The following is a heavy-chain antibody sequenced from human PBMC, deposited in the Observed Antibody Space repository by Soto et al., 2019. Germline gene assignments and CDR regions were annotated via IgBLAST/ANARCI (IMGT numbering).Heavy chain of an antibody. D-gene: IGHD6-6*01. CDR3: ARYSSSPPGAFDY. V-gene: IGHV4-59*01. CDR2: IYYSGST. Sequence: SETLSLTCTVSGGSISSYYWSWIRQPPGKGLEWIGYIYYSGSTNYNPSLKSRVTISVDTSKNQFSLKLSSVTAADTAVYYCARYSSSPPGAFDYWGQGTLVTVSS. J-gene: IGHJ4*02. CDR1: GGSISSYY.